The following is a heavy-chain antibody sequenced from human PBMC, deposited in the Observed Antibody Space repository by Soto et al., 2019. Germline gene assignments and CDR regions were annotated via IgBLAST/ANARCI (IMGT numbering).Heavy chain of an antibody. J-gene: IGHJ4*02. Sequence: QVNLVQSATEVKKVGASVKVSCKASGYPFTSYAISWVRQARGQGPEWMGWISAYTGETRFAQKVQGRLTMTTDTPTTTAYMELKSLRSDDTAVYYCAIIGSVGVIDYWGQGTLVTVSS. CDR2: ISAYTGET. V-gene: IGHV1-18*01. CDR1: GYPFTSYA. CDR3: AIIGSVGVIDY. D-gene: IGHD2-15*01.